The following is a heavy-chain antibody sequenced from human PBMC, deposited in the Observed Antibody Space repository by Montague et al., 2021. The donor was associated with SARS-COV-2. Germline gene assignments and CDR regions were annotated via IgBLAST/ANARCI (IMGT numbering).Heavy chain of an antibody. J-gene: IGHJ4*02. CDR2: IFYSGST. CDR3: ARHLRVGNRWNGFEADY. Sequence: SETLSLTCTVAGDSISSTDYDWAWMRQPPGKGLEWIASIFYSGSTXYKPSLKSRVTISVDTSKNLFSLQLNSVTPADTSVYYCARHLRVGNRWNGFEADYWGQGALVSVSS. CDR1: GDSISSTDYD. D-gene: IGHD1-1*01. V-gene: IGHV4-39*01.